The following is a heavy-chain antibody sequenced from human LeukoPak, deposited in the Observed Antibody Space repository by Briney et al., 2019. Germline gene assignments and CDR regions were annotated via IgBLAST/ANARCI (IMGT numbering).Heavy chain of an antibody. J-gene: IGHJ3*02. D-gene: IGHD3-22*01. CDR3: ATERPSSGYFTDAFDI. V-gene: IGHV1-24*01. Sequence: ASVKVSCKVSGYTLTELSMHWVRQAPGKGLEWMGGFDPEDGETIYAQKFQGRVTMTEDTSTDTAYMELSSLRSEDTAVYYCATERPSSGYFTDAFDIWGQGTMVTVSS. CDR1: GYTLTELS. CDR2: FDPEDGET.